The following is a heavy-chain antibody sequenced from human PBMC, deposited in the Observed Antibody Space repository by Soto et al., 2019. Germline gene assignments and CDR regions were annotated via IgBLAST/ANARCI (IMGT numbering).Heavy chain of an antibody. Sequence: PGGSLRLSCEASGFTFSGYWMSWVRQAPGKGLEWVADIKHDGSVQYYVDSVKGRLTISRDNAKKHLYLQMNGLRAEDTALYYCARAPYSNAWYRFDLWGQGTLVTVSS. D-gene: IGHD4-4*01. V-gene: IGHV3-7*03. J-gene: IGHJ4*02. CDR2: IKHDGSVQ. CDR1: GFTFSGYW. CDR3: ARAPYSNAWYRFDL.